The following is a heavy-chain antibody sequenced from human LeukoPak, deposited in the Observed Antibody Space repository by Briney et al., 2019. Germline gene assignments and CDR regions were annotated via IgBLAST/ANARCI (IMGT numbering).Heavy chain of an antibody. CDR1: GGSISSGGYS. CDR2: IYHSGST. D-gene: IGHD7-27*01. V-gene: IGHV4-30-2*01. Sequence: SETLSLTCAVSGGSISSGGYSWSWIRQPPGKGLEWIGYIYHSGSTYYNPSLKSRVTISVDRSKNQFSLKLGSVTAADTAVYYCAREPPGYYFDYWGQGTLVTVSS. J-gene: IGHJ4*02. CDR3: AREPPGYYFDY.